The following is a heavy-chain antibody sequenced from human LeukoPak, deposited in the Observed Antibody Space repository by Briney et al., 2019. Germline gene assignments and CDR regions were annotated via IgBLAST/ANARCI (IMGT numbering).Heavy chain of an antibody. Sequence: SEALSLTCTVSGGSISSYYWSWIRQPAGTALEWIGRIYTSGTITYNPSLKSRVTMSVDTSKNQFSLKLSSVTAADTAVYYCARDSGATGEVKFDPWGQGTLVTVSS. D-gene: IGHD3-16*01. J-gene: IGHJ5*02. CDR2: IYTSGTI. CDR3: ARDSGATGEVKFDP. CDR1: GGSISSYY. V-gene: IGHV4-4*07.